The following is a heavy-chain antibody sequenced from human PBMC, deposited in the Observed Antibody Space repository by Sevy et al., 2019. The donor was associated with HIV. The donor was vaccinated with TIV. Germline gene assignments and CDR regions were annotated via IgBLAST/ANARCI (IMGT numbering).Heavy chain of an antibody. CDR3: AGDRLGITIWAEWGGGMDV. CDR1: GFTLSSYG. J-gene: IGHJ6*02. Sequence: GGSLRLSCAASGFTLSSYGMHWVRQAPGKGLEWVAVIRYDGSNKYYADSVKGRFTISRDNSKNTLYVQTNSLRAEDTAVDSCAGDRLGITIWAEWGGGMDVWGQGTTVTVSS. CDR2: IRYDGSNK. D-gene: IGHD3-3*01. V-gene: IGHV3-33*01.